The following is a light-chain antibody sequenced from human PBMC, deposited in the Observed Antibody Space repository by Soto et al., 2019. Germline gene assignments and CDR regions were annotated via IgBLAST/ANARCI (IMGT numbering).Light chain of an antibody. CDR2: YAS. CDR1: QSINNY. J-gene: IGKJ1*01. CDR3: QQYASFSPA. Sequence: DVQMTQSPSTLSASVGDRVTITCRASQSINNYLAWYQLRPGKAPRLLIYYASTLDRGVPSRFSGSGSGTEFTLTISSLQPDDFATYYCQQYASFSPAFGQGNKVGI. V-gene: IGKV1-5*01.